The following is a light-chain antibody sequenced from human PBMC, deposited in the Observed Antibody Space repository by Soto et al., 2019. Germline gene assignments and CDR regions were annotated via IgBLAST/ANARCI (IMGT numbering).Light chain of an antibody. Sequence: DIQMTQSPSSLSASVGARVTITCQASHDISNYLNWYQHKPGKAPKLLIYGASNLETGVPSRFSGSGSGTDLTFTISSLQPEDIATYYCQYCDYLPLFGPGTTVDLK. CDR1: HDISNY. CDR2: GAS. V-gene: IGKV1-33*01. CDR3: QYCDYLPL. J-gene: IGKJ3*01.